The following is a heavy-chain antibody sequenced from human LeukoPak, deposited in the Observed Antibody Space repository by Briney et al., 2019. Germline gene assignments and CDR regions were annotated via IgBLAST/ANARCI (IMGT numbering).Heavy chain of an antibody. D-gene: IGHD1-26*01. Sequence: PSETLSLTCTVSGVSISSYYWSWIRQPPGKGLEWIGYIYYSASTNYNPSLQSRVTMSVDTSKNQFPLKLSSVTAADTAMYYCARRTGSYYGRFDYWGQGPLVTVSS. V-gene: IGHV4-59*08. CDR1: GVSISSYY. J-gene: IGHJ4*02. CDR2: IYYSAST. CDR3: ARRTGSYYGRFDY.